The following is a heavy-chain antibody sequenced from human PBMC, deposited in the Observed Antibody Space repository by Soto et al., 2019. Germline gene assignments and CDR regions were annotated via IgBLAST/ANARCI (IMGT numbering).Heavy chain of an antibody. CDR2: INPNSGGT. CDR1: GYTFTGYY. CDR3: ARAGNIVVVPAARNWFDP. J-gene: IGHJ5*02. V-gene: IGHV1-2*04. Sequence: GASVKVSCKASGYTFTGYYMHWVRQAPGQGLEWMGWINPNSGGTNYAQKFQGWVTMTRDTSISTAYMELSRLRSDDTAVYYCARAGNIVVVPAARNWFDPWGQGTLVTVSS. D-gene: IGHD2-2*01.